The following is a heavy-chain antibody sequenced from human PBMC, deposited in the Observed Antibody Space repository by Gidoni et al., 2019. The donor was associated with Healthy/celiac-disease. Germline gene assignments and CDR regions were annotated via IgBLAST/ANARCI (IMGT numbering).Heavy chain of an antibody. J-gene: IGHJ4*02. CDR1: GDSSHSNSAA. CDR2: TYYRSKWYS. D-gene: IGHD6-19*01. V-gene: IGHV6-1*01. CDR3: ARGRGWYYPFLG. Sequence: QVQLQQSGPGRVKPSQTLSLTFAISGDSSHSNSAAWNWIRQCPSRGLEWLGRTYYRSKWYSDYAVSEKSRITINPDTSKNQFALQLNSVTPEDTAVYCCARGRGWYYPFLGWGQGTLVTVSS.